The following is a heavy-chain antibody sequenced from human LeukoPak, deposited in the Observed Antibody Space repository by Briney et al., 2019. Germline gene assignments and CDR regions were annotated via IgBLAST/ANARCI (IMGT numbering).Heavy chain of an antibody. V-gene: IGHV3-66*01. CDR1: EFSVGSNY. Sequence: GGSLRLSCAASEFSVGSNYMTWVRQAPGKGLEWVSLIYSGGSTYYADSVKGRSTISRDNSKNTLYLQMNSLRAEDTAVYYCARDQGRIPASFDPLDYWGQGTLVTVSS. CDR3: ARDQGRIPASFDPLDY. D-gene: IGHD3-9*01. CDR2: IYSGGST. J-gene: IGHJ4*02.